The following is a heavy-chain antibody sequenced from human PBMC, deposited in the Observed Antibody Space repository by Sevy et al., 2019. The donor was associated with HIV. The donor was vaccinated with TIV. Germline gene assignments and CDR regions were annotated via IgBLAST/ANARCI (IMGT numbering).Heavy chain of an antibody. J-gene: IGHJ3*02. CDR3: ARHCSSISCSHAFDI. V-gene: IGHV4-34*01. CDR1: SGSFSGYY. CDR2: INHSGSA. Sequence: SETLSLTCAVYSGSFSGYYWSWIRHPPGKGLEWIGEINHSGSANYNPSLKSRVTISVDTSKNQFSLKLSSVTAADTAVYYCARHCSSISCSHAFDIWGLGTMVTVSS. D-gene: IGHD2-2*01.